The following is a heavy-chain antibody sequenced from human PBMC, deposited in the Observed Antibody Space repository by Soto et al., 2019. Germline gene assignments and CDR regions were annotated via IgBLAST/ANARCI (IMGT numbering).Heavy chain of an antibody. CDR2: INYSGFT. CDR1: GGSLRGHY. D-gene: IGHD1-26*01. J-gene: IGHJ4*02. CDR3: EREAVKLGAPLFDS. V-gene: IGHV4-34*01. Sequence: QVQVQQWGPGLLKPSETLSLTCAVSGGSLRGHYWSWIRQSPEKGLEWIGEINYSGFTNYNPTLKSRVTISRYASTNQYSLRLSSMTAAGWDVYFCEREAVKLGAPLFDSWGQGKLVTVSS.